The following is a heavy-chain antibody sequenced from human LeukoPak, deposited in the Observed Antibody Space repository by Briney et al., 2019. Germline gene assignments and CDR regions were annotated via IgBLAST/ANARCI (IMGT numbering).Heavy chain of an antibody. D-gene: IGHD5-12*01. Sequence: GGSLRLSCAASGFTFSSYGMHWVRQAPGQGLEWVAVISYDGSNKYYADSVKGRFTISRDNSKNTLYLQMNSLRAEDTAVYYCAKDRIVATIKSPDSSGRHGYFDYWGQGTLVTVSS. V-gene: IGHV3-30*18. J-gene: IGHJ4*02. CDR2: ISYDGSNK. CDR3: AKDRIVATIKSPDSSGRHGYFDY. CDR1: GFTFSSYG.